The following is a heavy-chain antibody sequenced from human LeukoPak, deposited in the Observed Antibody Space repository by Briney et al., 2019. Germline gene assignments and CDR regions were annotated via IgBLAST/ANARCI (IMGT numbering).Heavy chain of an antibody. V-gene: IGHV1-18*04. Sequence: WASVKVSCKASGYTFTSYGISWVRQAPGQGLEWMGWISAYNGNTNYAQKLQGRVTMTTDTSTSTAYMELRSLRSDDTAVYYCARPGTAAAGDLNWFDPWGQGTLVTVSS. J-gene: IGHJ5*02. CDR3: ARPGTAAAGDLNWFDP. D-gene: IGHD6-13*01. CDR1: GYTFTSYG. CDR2: ISAYNGNT.